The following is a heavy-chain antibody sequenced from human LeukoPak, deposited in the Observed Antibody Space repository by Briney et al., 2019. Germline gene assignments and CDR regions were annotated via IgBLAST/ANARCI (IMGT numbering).Heavy chain of an antibody. Sequence: GGSLRLSCATSGFSFNDAWLSWVRQAPGKGLEWVANIKQDGSEKYYADSVKGRFTISRDNSKNTLYLQMNSLRAEDTAVYYCAKDRTGVLSYWGQGTLVTVSS. D-gene: IGHD4-23*01. J-gene: IGHJ4*02. CDR3: AKDRTGVLSY. CDR1: GFSFNDAW. V-gene: IGHV3-7*01. CDR2: IKQDGSEK.